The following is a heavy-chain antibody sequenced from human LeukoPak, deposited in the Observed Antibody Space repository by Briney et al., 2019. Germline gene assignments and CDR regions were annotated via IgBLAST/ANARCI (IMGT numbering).Heavy chain of an antibody. J-gene: IGHJ4*02. CDR3: ARGYSSSWYGIDY. Sequence: ASVKVSCKASGYTFTSYAMHWVRQAPGQRLEWMGWINAGNGNTKYSQKFQGRVTITRDTSASTACMELSSLRSEDTAVYYCARGYSSSWYGIDYWGQGTLVTVSS. CDR1: GYTFTSYA. CDR2: INAGNGNT. D-gene: IGHD6-13*01. V-gene: IGHV1-3*01.